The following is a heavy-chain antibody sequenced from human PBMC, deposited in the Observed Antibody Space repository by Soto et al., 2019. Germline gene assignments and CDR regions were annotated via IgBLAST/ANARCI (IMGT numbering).Heavy chain of an antibody. CDR1: GGSFSGYY. CDR2: INHSGST. J-gene: IGHJ4*02. D-gene: IGHD3-3*01. Sequence: QVQLQQWGAGLLKPSETLSLTCAVYGGSFSGYYWSWIRQPPGKGLEWIGEINHSGSTNYNPSLKSRVTISVDTSKNQFSLKLSSVTAADTAVYYCARGRGVEWGHYNRRRYFDYWGQGTLVTVSS. V-gene: IGHV4-34*01. CDR3: ARGRGVEWGHYNRRRYFDY.